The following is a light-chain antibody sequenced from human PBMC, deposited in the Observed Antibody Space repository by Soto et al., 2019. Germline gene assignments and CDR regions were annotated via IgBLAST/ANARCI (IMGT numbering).Light chain of an antibody. V-gene: IGLV2-23*02. CDR1: SNDVGNYNL. CDR2: EVS. J-gene: IGLJ1*01. CDR3: CSYVGGSTSSYV. Sequence: QSALTQPASVSGSPGQSITISCTGTSNDVGNYNLVSWYQLYPGKAPKLMIYEVSKRPSGVSNRFSGSKSDNTASLTISGLQAEDEADYYRCSYVGGSTSSYVFGSGTKLTVL.